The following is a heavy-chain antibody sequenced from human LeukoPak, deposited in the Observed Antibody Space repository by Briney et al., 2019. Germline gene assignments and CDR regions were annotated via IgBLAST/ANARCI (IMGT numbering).Heavy chain of an antibody. D-gene: IGHD3-22*01. CDR3: ARVGGYYDSSGYFDY. V-gene: IGHV3-48*02. Sequence: GGSLRLSCAASGFTFSSYSMNWVRQAPGKGLEWVSYISSSSSTIYYADSVKGRFTISRDNAKNSLYLQMNSLRDEDTAVYYCARVGGYYDSSGYFDYWGQGTLATVSS. CDR2: ISSSSSTI. J-gene: IGHJ4*02. CDR1: GFTFSSYS.